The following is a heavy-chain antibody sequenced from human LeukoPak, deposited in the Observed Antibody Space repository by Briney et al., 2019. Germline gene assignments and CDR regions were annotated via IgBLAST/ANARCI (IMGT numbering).Heavy chain of an antibody. CDR1: VYTFTSCG. J-gene: IGHJ4*02. CDR3: ARDEGYYGAPLFDY. Sequence: ASVNVSCKASVYTFTSCGISWVRQAPGQGLEWMGWISAYNGNTNYAQKLQGRVTMTTDTSTSTAYMELRSLRSDDTAVYYCARDEGYYGAPLFDYWGQGTLVTVSS. CDR2: ISAYNGNT. D-gene: IGHD4/OR15-4a*01. V-gene: IGHV1-18*01.